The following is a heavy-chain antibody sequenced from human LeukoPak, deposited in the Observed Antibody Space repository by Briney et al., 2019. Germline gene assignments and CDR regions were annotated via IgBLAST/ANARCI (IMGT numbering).Heavy chain of an antibody. D-gene: IGHD3-22*01. J-gene: IGHJ4*02. V-gene: IGHV3-7*01. CDR1: GFTFSSYW. Sequence: GGSLRLSCAASGFTFSSYWMSWVRQAPGKGLEWVANIKQDGSEKYYVDSVKGRFTISRDNAKNSLYLQMNSLRAEDTAVYYCARDLEYYDSSGYPWGGQGTLVTVSS. CDR3: ARDLEYYDSSGYPW. CDR2: IKQDGSEK.